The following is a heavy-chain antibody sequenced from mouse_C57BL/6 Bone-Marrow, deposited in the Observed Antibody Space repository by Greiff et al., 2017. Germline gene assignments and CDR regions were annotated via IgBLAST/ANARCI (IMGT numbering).Heavy chain of an antibody. D-gene: IGHD1-1*01. CDR1: GYTFTSYW. V-gene: IGHV1-69*01. J-gene: IGHJ1*03. CDR3: ARDGYYGSSWYFDV. CDR2: IDPSDSYT. Sequence: QVQLQQPGAELVMPGASVKLSCKASGYTFTSYWMHWLKQRPGQGLEWIGEIDPSDSYTNYNQKFKGKSTLTVDKSSSTAYMQLSSLTSEDSAVYYCARDGYYGSSWYFDVWGTGTTVTVSS.